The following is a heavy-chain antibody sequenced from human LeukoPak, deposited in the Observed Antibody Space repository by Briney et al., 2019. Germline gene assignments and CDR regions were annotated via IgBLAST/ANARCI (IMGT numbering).Heavy chain of an antibody. J-gene: IGHJ5*02. CDR2: INSDGSTT. CDR1: GFTFSRYW. V-gene: IGHV3-74*01. D-gene: IGHD4-17*01. CDR3: ARDPYGEGWFDP. Sequence: PGGSLRLSCAASGFTFSRYWMHWVRQAPGKGLVWVSRINSDGSTTNYADSVKGRFTISRDNAENTLYLQMNSLRAEDTAVYYCARDPYGEGWFDPWGQGTLVTVSS.